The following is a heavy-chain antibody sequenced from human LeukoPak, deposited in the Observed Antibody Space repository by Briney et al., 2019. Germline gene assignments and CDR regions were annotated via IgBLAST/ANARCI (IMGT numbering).Heavy chain of an antibody. CDR3: ARLPAYDSSIG. J-gene: IGHJ4*02. D-gene: IGHD3-22*01. CDR2: IYYSGST. Sequence: PSETLSLTCTVSGGSISSYYWSWIRQPPGKGLEWIGYIYYSGSTNYNPSLKSRVTISVDTSKNQFSLKLSSVTAADTAVYYCARLPAYDSSIGWGQGTLVTVSS. V-gene: IGHV4-59*08. CDR1: GGSISSYY.